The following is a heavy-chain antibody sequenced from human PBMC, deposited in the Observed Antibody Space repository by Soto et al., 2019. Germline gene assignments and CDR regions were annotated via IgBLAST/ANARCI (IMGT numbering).Heavy chain of an antibody. CDR3: ARGRGATAMARWYYFDY. CDR1: GWSFSGYY. Sequence: QVQLQQWGAGLLKPSETLSLTCAVNGWSFSGYYWSWSREPPGKGREWIGEVNHSGSTNYKPSLKSRVTISVDTSKNQFYLKLSSVTAADTAVYYCARGRGATAMARWYYFDYWGQGTLVTVSS. V-gene: IGHV4-34*01. CDR2: VNHSGST. D-gene: IGHD5-18*01. J-gene: IGHJ4*02.